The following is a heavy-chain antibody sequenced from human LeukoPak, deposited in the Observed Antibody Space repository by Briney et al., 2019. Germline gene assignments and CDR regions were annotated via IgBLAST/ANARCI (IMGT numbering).Heavy chain of an antibody. Sequence: SETLSLTCTVSGGSISSRYWSWIRQPPGKGLEWIGYIYYSGSTNYNPSLKSRVTISVDTSKNQFSLKLSSVTAADTAVYYCARRYCSSTSCYRATDAFDIWGQGTMVTVSS. CDR2: IYYSGST. V-gene: IGHV4-59*11. D-gene: IGHD2-2*02. CDR1: GGSISSRY. J-gene: IGHJ3*02. CDR3: ARRYCSSTSCYRATDAFDI.